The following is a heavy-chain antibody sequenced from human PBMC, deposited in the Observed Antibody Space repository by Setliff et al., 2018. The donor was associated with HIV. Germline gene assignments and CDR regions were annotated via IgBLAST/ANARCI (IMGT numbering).Heavy chain of an antibody. D-gene: IGHD3-10*01. CDR3: ATLDYYGSATYNLAPHY. J-gene: IGHJ4*02. V-gene: IGHV1-69-2*01. CDR1: GYTFTDYY. CDR2: VDPKNGDT. Sequence: ASVKVSCKASGYTFTDYYMHWVQQAPAKGLEWMGRVDPKNGDTIYAEKLRGRVTITADTSTDTAYMELGSLRSEDTAIYYCATLDYYGSATYNLAPHYWGQGTLVTVSS.